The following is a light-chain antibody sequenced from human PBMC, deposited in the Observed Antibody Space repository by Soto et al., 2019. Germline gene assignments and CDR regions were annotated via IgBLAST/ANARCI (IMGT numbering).Light chain of an antibody. Sequence: QLVLTQPPSVSGAPGQRVTISCTGSSSNIGAGHVVHWYQQFPGRAPNLLIYGSSNRPSGVPDRFSGSKSGTSASLAITGLQAEDEADYYCQSYDNGLSASVFGGGTQLTV. CDR1: SSNIGAGHV. V-gene: IGLV1-40*01. J-gene: IGLJ2*01. CDR2: GSS. CDR3: QSYDNGLSASV.